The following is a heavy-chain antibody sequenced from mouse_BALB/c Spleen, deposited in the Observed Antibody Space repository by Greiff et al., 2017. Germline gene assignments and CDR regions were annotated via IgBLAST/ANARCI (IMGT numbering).Heavy chain of an antibody. J-gene: IGHJ2*01. CDR3: NAWDDDYYFDY. Sequence: VQLQQSGAELVRSGASVKLSCTASGFNIKDYYMHWVKQRPEQGLEWIGWIDPENGDTEYAPKFQGKATMTADTSSNTAYLQFSSLTSEDTAVYYYNAWDDDYYFDYWGQGTTLTVSS. D-gene: IGHD2-13*01. CDR1: GFNIKDYY. CDR2: IDPENGDT. V-gene: IGHV14-4*02.